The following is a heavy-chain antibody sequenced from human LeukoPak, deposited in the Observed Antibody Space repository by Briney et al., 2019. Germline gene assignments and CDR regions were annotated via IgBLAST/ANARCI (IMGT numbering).Heavy chain of an antibody. V-gene: IGHV3-66*01. J-gene: IGHJ3*02. CDR2: IYSGGST. Sequence: GGSLRLSCAVSGFTVSSNYMSWVRQAPGKGLEWVSVIYSGGSTYYSDSVKGRFTISRDNSKNTLYLQMNSLRAEDTAVYYCASSSDVTMVQGVIDAFDIWGQGTMVTVSS. CDR1: GFTVSSNY. D-gene: IGHD3-10*01. CDR3: ASSSDVTMVQGVIDAFDI.